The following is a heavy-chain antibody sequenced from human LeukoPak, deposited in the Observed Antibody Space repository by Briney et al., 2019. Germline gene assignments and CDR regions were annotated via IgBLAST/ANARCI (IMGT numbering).Heavy chain of an antibody. D-gene: IGHD1-1*01. CDR1: GGSFSAYY. CDR2: INHRGST. CDR3: ARAIYKSTGTYGY. J-gene: IGHJ4*02. Sequence: SETLSLTCAVYGGSFSAYYWSWFRQPPGKGLDWIGEINHRGSTTYNPSLKSRVTISVDTSKNQFSLKLTSVTAADTAVYYCARAIYKSTGTYGYWGQGTLVTVSS. V-gene: IGHV4-34*01.